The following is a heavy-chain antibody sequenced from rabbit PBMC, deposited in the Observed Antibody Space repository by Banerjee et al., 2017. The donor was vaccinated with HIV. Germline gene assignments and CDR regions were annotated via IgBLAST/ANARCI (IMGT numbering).Heavy chain of an antibody. CDR2: IGVGDGST. Sequence: EESGGDLVKPGASLTLTCKASGFSFSSNAMCWVRQAPGKGPEWIACIGVGDGSTYYASWGNGRFTISSSTSLNTVDLKMTSLTAADTATYFCARDSSGWGTTRLDLWGPGTLVTVS. J-gene: IGHJ3*01. CDR1: GFSFSSNA. V-gene: IGHV1S47*01. CDR3: ARDSSGWGTTRLDL. D-gene: IGHD4-1*01.